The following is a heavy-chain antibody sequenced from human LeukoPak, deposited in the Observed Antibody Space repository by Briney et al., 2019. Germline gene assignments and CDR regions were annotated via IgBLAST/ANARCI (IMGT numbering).Heavy chain of an antibody. Sequence: PSETLSLTCAVSGVSISSNLWWTWVRQPPGKGLEWIAEIHHSGSINYNPSLKSRVTISVDKAKNQFSLNLNSGTAADTAVYYCARGGDRSFDYWGQGTLVTVSS. J-gene: IGHJ4*02. CDR3: ARGGDRSFDY. D-gene: IGHD3-10*01. CDR2: IHHSGSI. CDR1: GVSISSNLW. V-gene: IGHV4-4*02.